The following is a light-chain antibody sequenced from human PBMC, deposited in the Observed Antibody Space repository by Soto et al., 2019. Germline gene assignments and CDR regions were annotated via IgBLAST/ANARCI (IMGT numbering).Light chain of an antibody. CDR1: QSVSSN. CDR2: DIS. V-gene: IGKV3D-15*01. Sequence: EIVLTQSPGTLSLSPGERATLSCRASQSVSSNLAWYQQKPGQAPSLLIYDISARATGIPTRFSGSGSGTEFTLTISSLQSEDFAVYYCQQYNDWPLTFGGGTKVDNK. CDR3: QQYNDWPLT. J-gene: IGKJ4*01.